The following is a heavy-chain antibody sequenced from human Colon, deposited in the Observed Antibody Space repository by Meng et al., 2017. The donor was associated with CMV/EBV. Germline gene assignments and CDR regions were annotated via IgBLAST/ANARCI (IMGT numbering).Heavy chain of an antibody. CDR2: IYYSGST. D-gene: IGHD4-17*01. V-gene: IGHV4-59*01. CDR1: GGSISSYY. CDR3: ARDSRRYGFDY. Sequence: GSLRLSCTVSGGSISSYYWSWIRQPPGKGLEWIGYIYYSGSTNYNPSLKSRVTISVDTSKNQFSLKLSSVTAADTAVYYCARDSRRYGFDYWGQGTLVTVSS. J-gene: IGHJ4*02.